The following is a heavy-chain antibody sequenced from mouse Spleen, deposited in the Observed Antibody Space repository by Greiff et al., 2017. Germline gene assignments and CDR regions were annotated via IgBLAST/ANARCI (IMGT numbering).Heavy chain of an antibody. CDR1: GYTFTDYE. Sequence: QVQLQQSGAELVRPGASVTLSCKASGYTFTDYEMHWVKQTPVHGLEWIGAIDPETGGTAYNQKFKGKATLTADKSSSTAYMELRSLTSEDSAVYYCTRSDSSGYGFAYWGQGTLVTVSA. CDR3: TRSDSSGYGFAY. J-gene: IGHJ3*01. D-gene: IGHD3-2*01. CDR2: IDPETGGT. V-gene: IGHV1-15*01.